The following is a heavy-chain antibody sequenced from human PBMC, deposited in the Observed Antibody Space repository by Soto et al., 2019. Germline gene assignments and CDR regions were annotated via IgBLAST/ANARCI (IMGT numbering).Heavy chain of an antibody. CDR1: GGTFSSYA. J-gene: IGHJ6*02. V-gene: IGHV1-69*13. CDR3: ARDYSHLSYGMDV. D-gene: IGHD4-4*01. CDR2: IIPIFGTA. Sequence: GASVKVSCKASGGTFSSYAISWVRQAPGQGLEWMGGIIPIFGTANYAQKFQGRVTITADESTSTAYMELSSLRSEDTAVYYCARDYSHLSYGMDVWGQGTTVTVSS.